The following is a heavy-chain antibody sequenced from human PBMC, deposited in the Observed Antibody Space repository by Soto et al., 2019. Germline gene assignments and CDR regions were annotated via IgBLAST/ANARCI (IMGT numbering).Heavy chain of an antibody. CDR1: GFTFTSSA. V-gene: IGHV1-58*01. Sequence: SVKVSCKASGFTFTSSAVQWVRQARGQRLEWIGWIVVGSGNTNYAQKFQERVTITRDMSTSTAYMELSRLRSDDTAVYYCARETVVVPAAIYGMDVWGQGTTVTVSS. D-gene: IGHD2-2*01. CDR2: IVVGSGNT. CDR3: ARETVVVPAAIYGMDV. J-gene: IGHJ6*02.